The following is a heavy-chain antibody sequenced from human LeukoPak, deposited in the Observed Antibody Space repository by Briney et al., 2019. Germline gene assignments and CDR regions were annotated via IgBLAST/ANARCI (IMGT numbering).Heavy chain of an antibody. CDR3: ARDRGAVAGHYFDY. V-gene: IGHV3-48*01. CDR2: ISSSSSTI. J-gene: IGHJ4*02. CDR1: GFTFSSYS. Sequence: GGSLRPSCAASGFTFSSYSMNWVRQAPGKGLEWVSYISSSSSTIYYADSVKGRFTISRDRAKNSLYLQMNSLRVEDMAVYYCARDRGAVAGHYFDYWGQGTLVTVSS. D-gene: IGHD6-13*01.